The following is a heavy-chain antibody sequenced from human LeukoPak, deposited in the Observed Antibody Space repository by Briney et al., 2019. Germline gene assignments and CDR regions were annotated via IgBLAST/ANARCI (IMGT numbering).Heavy chain of an antibody. CDR3: AREREGPYAYLDY. V-gene: IGHV4-38-2*02. D-gene: IGHD4-17*01. CDR2: IYTSGST. J-gene: IGHJ4*02. Sequence: SETLSLTCTVSGYSISSGYYWGWIRQPAGKGLQWIGRIYTSGSTYYNPSLKSRVTISVDTSKNQFSLKLSSVTAADTAVYYCAREREGPYAYLDYWGQGILVTVSS. CDR1: GYSISSGYY.